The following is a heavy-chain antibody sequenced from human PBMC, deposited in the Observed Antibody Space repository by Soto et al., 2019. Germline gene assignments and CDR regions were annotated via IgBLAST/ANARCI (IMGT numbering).Heavy chain of an antibody. J-gene: IGHJ4*02. D-gene: IGHD3-3*01. CDR2: IYPGESDT. Sequence: PXGSLKVFRKSSGDSFTSCWIGLVRQMPGKGLEWMGIIYPGESDTRYSPSFQGQVTISADKSISTAYLQWSSLKASDTAMHYCARLASTIFGVVKLSPSGYFDYWGQGTLVTVSS. V-gene: IGHV5-51*01. CDR3: ARLASTIFGVVKLSPSGYFDY. CDR1: GDSFTSCW.